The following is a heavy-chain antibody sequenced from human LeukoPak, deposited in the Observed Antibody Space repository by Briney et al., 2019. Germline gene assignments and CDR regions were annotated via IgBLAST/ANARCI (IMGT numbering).Heavy chain of an antibody. J-gene: IGHJ4*02. Sequence: GGSLRLSCAASGXTFSDTWMSWVRRAPGKGLEWLARFQSIVAGGTTDYAAPVKGRFTASRDDSKDMVFLQMNSLETEDTAVYYRTTHYRPGSHYNIFDYWGQGTLVTVSS. CDR3: TTHYRPGSHYNIFDY. CDR2: FQSIVAGGTT. CDR1: GXTFSDTW. D-gene: IGHD3-10*01. V-gene: IGHV3-15*01.